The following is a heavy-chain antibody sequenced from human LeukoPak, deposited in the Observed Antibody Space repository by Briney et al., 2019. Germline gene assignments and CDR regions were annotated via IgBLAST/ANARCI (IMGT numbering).Heavy chain of an antibody. CDR3: AREMRDYYSYYMDV. J-gene: IGHJ6*03. CDR1: GYTFSSHA. V-gene: IGHV1-3*03. CDR2: INVGNGIT. Sequence: ASVKVSCKATGYTFSSHAIHWVRQAPGQRLEWMGWINVGNGITKYSQKFQGRVTITRETSASTTYMELSSLRSEDMAVYYCAREMRDYYSYYMDVWGKGTTVTVSS.